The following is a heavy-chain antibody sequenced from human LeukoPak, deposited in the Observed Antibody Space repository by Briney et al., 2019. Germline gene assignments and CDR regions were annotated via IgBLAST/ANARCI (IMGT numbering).Heavy chain of an antibody. CDR3: AREPSGWYVDY. CDR1: GFTFSDHS. D-gene: IGHD6-19*01. J-gene: IGHJ4*02. Sequence: GGSLRLSCATSGFTFSDHSINWVRQAPGKGLEWVSYISGSSNYINYADSVKGRFTISRDNAMTSVYLQMNSLRADDTAVYYCAREPSGWYVDYWGQGTLVTVSS. CDR2: ISGSSNYI. V-gene: IGHV3-21*01.